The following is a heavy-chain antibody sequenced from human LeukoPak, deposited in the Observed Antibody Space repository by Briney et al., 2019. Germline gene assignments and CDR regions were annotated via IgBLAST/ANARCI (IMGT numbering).Heavy chain of an antibody. CDR2: IRSSSSTI. J-gene: IGHJ6*02. D-gene: IGHD3-22*01. CDR1: GFTFSSYS. V-gene: IGHV3-48*01. Sequence: GGSLRLSCAASGFTFSSYSMNWVRQAPGKGLEWVPYIRSSSSTIYYADSVKGRFTISRDNAKNSLYLQMNSLRSEDTAVYYCARDRASYYDSSGYPLYYYGMDVWGQGTTVTVSS. CDR3: ARDRASYYDSSGYPLYYYGMDV.